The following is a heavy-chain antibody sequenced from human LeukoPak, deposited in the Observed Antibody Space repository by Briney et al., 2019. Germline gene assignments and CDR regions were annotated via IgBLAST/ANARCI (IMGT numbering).Heavy chain of an antibody. CDR2: MNPNSGNT. V-gene: IGHV1-8*01. D-gene: IGHD6-19*01. CDR3: ARSSGWPDNYYYYGMDV. J-gene: IGHJ6*02. Sequence: GASVKVSCKASGYTFTSYDINWVRQATGQGLEWMGWMNPNSGNTGYAQKFQGRVTMTRNTSISTAYMELSSLRSEDTAVYYCARSSGWPDNYYYYGMDVWGQGTTVTVSS. CDR1: GYTFTSYD.